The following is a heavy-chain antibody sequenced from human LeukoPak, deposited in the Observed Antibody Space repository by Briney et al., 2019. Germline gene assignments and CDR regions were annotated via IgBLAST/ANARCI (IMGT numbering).Heavy chain of an antibody. V-gene: IGHV3-7*03. J-gene: IGHJ4*02. Sequence: GGSLRLSCVASGFTFSDYWMSWVRQAPGKGLEWVANIKQDGSDKYYADSMRGRFTISRDNAKDSLYLQMNSLRAEDTAVYFCARGTYSSGWYPDYFDYWGQGTLVTASS. D-gene: IGHD6-19*01. CDR3: ARGTYSSGWYPDYFDY. CDR1: GFTFSDYW. CDR2: IKQDGSDK.